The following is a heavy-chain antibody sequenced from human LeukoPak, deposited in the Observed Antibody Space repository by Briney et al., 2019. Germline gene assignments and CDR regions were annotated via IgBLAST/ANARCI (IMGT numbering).Heavy chain of an antibody. Sequence: PSETLSLTCAVYGGSFSGYYWSWIRQPPGKGLEWIGYIYYSGSTNYNPSLKSRVTISVDTSKNQFSLKLSSVTAADTAVYYCARDPGCTNGVCYGNLNYFDYWGQGTLVTVSS. CDR3: ARDPGCTNGVCYGNLNYFDY. V-gene: IGHV4-59*01. J-gene: IGHJ4*02. D-gene: IGHD2-8*01. CDR1: GGSFSGYY. CDR2: IYYSGST.